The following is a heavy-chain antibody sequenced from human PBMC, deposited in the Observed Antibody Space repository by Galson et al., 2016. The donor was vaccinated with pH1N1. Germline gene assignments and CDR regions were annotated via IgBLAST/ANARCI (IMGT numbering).Heavy chain of an antibody. CDR1: GFTFVAFT. CDR3: VRAPGVGLAPSDY. CDR2: ISGGSRNI. J-gene: IGHJ4*02. V-gene: IGHV3-48*04. Sequence: SLRLSCAASGFTFVAFTMNWIRQAPGKGLEWVSYISGGSRNIHYADSVKGRFTISRDNARNSLYLQLTNLRAEDTAVYYCVRAPGVGLAPSDYWGQGTLVAVSS. D-gene: IGHD3/OR15-3a*01.